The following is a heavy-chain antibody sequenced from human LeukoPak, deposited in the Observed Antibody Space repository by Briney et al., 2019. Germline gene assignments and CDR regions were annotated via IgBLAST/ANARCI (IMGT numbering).Heavy chain of an antibody. CDR3: ARAMTTVTAFDY. D-gene: IGHD4-17*01. Sequence: GGSLRLSCAASRFTFSSYSMNWVRQAPGKGLEWVSSISSSSSYTYYADSVKGRFTISRDNAKNSLYLQMNSLRAEDTAVYYCARAMTTVTAFDYWGQGTLVTVSS. J-gene: IGHJ4*02. V-gene: IGHV3-21*01. CDR2: ISSSSSYT. CDR1: RFTFSSYS.